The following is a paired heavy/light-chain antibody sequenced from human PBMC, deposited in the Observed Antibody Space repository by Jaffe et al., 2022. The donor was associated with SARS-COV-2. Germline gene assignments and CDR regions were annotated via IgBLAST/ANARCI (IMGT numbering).Heavy chain of an antibody. CDR1: NYPFTNFG. CDR2: INTYDGDT. Sequence: QVHLVQSGAEVKKPGTSVKVSCKASNYPFTNFGISWVRQAPGQGLEWVGWINTYDGDTNFAQKFQGRVTLTTDSSTSTAYMELRSLRSDDTAVYYCARDGSGTWNDNWGQGTLVAVST. V-gene: IGHV1-18*01. CDR3: ARDGSGTWNDN. J-gene: IGHJ4*02. D-gene: IGHD1-1*01.
Light chain of an antibody. CDR1: SGHRNSA. J-gene: IGLJ3*02. V-gene: IGLV4-69*01. CDR3: QTWGTGIQV. CDR2: VNSDGSH. Sequence: QLVLTQSPSASASLGASVKLTCTLSSGHRNSAIAWHQQQPEKGPRYLMKVNSDGSHNKGDGIPDRFSGSSSGAEHYLTISSLQSEDEADYYCQTWGTGIQVFGGGTKLTVL.